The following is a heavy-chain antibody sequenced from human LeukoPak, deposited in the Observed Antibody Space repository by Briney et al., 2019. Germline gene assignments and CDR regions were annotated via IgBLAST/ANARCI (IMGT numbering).Heavy chain of an antibody. CDR2: ISSSSSYI. V-gene: IGHV3-21*01. D-gene: IGHD3-10*01. J-gene: IGHJ3*02. CDR3: AREGDYYGAGSYFNHDAFDI. Sequence: TGGSLTLSCAASGFTFSSYSMNWVRQPPGKGLEWGSSISSSSSYIYYADSVKGRFTISRDNTKNSLYLQMNIMIAEDTAVYYCAREGDYYGAGSYFNHDAFDIWGQGTMVTVSS. CDR1: GFTFSSYS.